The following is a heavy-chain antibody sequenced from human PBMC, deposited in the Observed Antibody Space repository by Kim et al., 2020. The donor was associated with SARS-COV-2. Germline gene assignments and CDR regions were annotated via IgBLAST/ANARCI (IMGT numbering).Heavy chain of an antibody. D-gene: IGHD3-10*01. Sequence: SETLSLTCSVSSGSINGYYWSWIRQPPGKGLEWIGHIYYSGSTNFKPSLQSRVTMSLDTSKRQFSLTLRSVTAEDTAVYYCARAETSYYGSGTYYFWGQG. CDR1: SGSINGYY. CDR3: ARAETSYYGSGTYYF. CDR2: IYYSGST. J-gene: IGHJ1*01. V-gene: IGHV4-59*08.